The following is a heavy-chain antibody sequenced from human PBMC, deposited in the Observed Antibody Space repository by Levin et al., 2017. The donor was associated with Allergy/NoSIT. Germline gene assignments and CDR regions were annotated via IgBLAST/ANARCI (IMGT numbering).Heavy chain of an antibody. CDR1: GGTFSSYA. CDR3: AARGWDIVVVVALDAFDI. J-gene: IGHJ3*02. Sequence: ASVKVSCKASGGTFSSYAISWVRQAPGQGLEWMGGIIPIFGTANYAQKFQGRVTITADESTSTAYMELSSLRSEDTAVYYCAARGWDIVVVVALDAFDIWGQGTMVTVSS. CDR2: IIPIFGTA. V-gene: IGHV1-69*13. D-gene: IGHD2-15*01.